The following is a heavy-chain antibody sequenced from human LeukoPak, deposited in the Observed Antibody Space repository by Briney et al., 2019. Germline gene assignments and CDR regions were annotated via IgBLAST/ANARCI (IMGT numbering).Heavy chain of an antibody. CDR3: AADLYDILTGYYSYFDY. D-gene: IGHD3-9*01. CDR2: IVVGSGNT. J-gene: IGHJ4*02. CDR1: GFTFTSSA. V-gene: IGHV1-58*01. Sequence: SVKVSCKASGFTFTSSAVQWVRQARGQRLEWIGWIVVGSGNTNYAQKFQEGVTITRDMSTSTAYMELSSLRSEDTAVYYCAADLYDILTGYYSYFDYWGQGTLVTVSS.